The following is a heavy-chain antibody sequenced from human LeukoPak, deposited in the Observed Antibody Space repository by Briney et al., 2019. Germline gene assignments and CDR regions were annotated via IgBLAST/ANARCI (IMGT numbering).Heavy chain of an antibody. D-gene: IGHD3-3*01. Sequence: GGSLRLSCAASGFTFSSYGMRWVRQAPGKGLEWVAVIWYDGSNKYYADSVKGRFTISRDNSKNTLYLQMNSLRAEDTAVYYCARDRTIFGVVRAFDIWGQGTMVTVSS. CDR3: ARDRTIFGVVRAFDI. CDR1: GFTFSSYG. V-gene: IGHV3-33*01. J-gene: IGHJ3*02. CDR2: IWYDGSNK.